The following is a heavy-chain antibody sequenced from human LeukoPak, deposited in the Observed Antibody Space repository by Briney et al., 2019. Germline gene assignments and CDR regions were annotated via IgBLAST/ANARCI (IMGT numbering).Heavy chain of an antibody. CDR3: ARDALFPTDIVVVPAAPWFDP. D-gene: IGHD2-2*01. CDR2: IYHSGST. J-gene: IGHJ5*02. CDR1: GYSISSGYY. Sequence: SETLSPTCAVSGYSISSGYYWGWIRQPPGKGLEWIGSIYHSGSTYYNPSLKSRVTISVDTSKNQFSLKLSSVTAADTAVYYCARDALFPTDIVVVPAAPWFDPWGQGTLVTVSS. V-gene: IGHV4-38-2*02.